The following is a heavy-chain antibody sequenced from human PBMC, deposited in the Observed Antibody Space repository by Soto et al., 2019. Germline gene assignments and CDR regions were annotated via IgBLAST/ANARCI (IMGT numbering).Heavy chain of an antibody. V-gene: IGHV3-7*03. D-gene: IGHD3-3*01. CDR1: GFSFGTYW. Sequence: EVQLVESGGGLVQPGGSLRLSCAVSGFSFGTYWMIWVRQAPGKGLEWLASIKEDGSERYYLDSVKGRFTISRDNAKDSLSLQMNSLRGEDTAFYYCARDVGPVTIFGEALSGYFDFWGQGTLVTVSS. CDR3: ARDVGPVTIFGEALSGYFDF. J-gene: IGHJ4*02. CDR2: IKEDGSER.